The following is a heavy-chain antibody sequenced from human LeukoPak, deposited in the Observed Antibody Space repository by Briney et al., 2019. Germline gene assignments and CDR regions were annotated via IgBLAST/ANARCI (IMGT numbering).Heavy chain of an antibody. J-gene: IGHJ4*02. CDR3: ARDRRGWYGGGPLYYFDY. D-gene: IGHD6-19*01. Sequence: GASVKLSWKASGYTFTGYYMHWVRQAPGQGLEWMGWINPNSGGTNYAQKCQGRVTMTRDTSISTAYMELSRLKSDDTAVYYCARDRRGWYGGGPLYYFDYWGQGTLVTVSS. CDR1: GYTFTGYY. V-gene: IGHV1-2*02. CDR2: INPNSGGT.